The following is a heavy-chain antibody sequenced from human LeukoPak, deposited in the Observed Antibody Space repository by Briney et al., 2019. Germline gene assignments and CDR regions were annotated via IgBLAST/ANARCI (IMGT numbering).Heavy chain of an antibody. CDR2: IYYSVST. J-gene: IGHJ3*02. V-gene: IGHV4-59*01. CDR1: GGSFSSYY. D-gene: IGHD3-22*01. CDR3: AKGRVGHSPGYYYGNDAFDI. Sequence: PSETLSLTCAVYGGSFSSYYWSWIRQPPGKGLEGVGYIYYSVSTNYNPSLKSQVTISVDTSKTQSSLKLRSVTAAATAVYYCAKGRVGHSPGYYYGNDAFDIWGQGTMLTVSS.